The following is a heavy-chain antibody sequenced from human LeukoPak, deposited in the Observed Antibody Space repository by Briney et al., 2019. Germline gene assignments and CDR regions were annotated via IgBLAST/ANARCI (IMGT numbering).Heavy chain of an antibody. CDR3: ARIGIKYSTSGWWFDP. D-gene: IGHD1-26*01. CDR2: IYYSGST. V-gene: IGHV4-59*01. J-gene: IGHJ5*02. CDR1: GGSINSYY. Sequence: SETLSLTCTVSGGSINSYYWSWIRQPPGKGLEWIGYIYYSGSTNYNPSLKSRVTISVDTSKNQLSLKLSSVTAADTAVYYCARIGIKYSTSGWWFDPWGQGTLVTVSS.